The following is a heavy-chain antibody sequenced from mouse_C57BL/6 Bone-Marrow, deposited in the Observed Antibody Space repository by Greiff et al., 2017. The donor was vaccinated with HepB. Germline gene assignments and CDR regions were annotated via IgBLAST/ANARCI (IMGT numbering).Heavy chain of an antibody. CDR3: ARGGTVASFDY. CDR1: GYSITSGYY. CDR2: ISYDGSN. J-gene: IGHJ2*01. V-gene: IGHV3-6*01. Sequence: EVKLMESGPGLVKPSQSLSLTCSVSGYSITSGYYWYWIRQFPGNKLEWMGYISYDGSNNYNPSLKNRIAITRDTSKNQFFLKLNSVTTEDTATYYCARGGTVASFDYWGQGTTLTVSS. D-gene: IGHD1-1*01.